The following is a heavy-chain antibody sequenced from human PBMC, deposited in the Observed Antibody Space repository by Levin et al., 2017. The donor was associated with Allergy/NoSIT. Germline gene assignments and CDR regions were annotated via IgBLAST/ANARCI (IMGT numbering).Heavy chain of an antibody. Sequence: PGGSLRLSCIASGINLDDYAMHWVRQAPGKGLEWVPSISWNSAKIDYADSVKGRFTISRDNAKNSLYLQMNILRVEDTALYYCAKDIDGDYTFGWLAPWGQGTLDTVSS. J-gene: IGHJ5*02. CDR2: ISWNSAKI. CDR3: AKDIDGDYTFGWLAP. CDR1: GINLDDYA. D-gene: IGHD4-17*01. V-gene: IGHV3-9*01.